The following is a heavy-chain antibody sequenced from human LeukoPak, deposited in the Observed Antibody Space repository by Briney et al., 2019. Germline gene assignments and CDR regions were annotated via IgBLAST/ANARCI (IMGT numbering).Heavy chain of an antibody. Sequence: PSETLSLTCTVSGGSISSYYWSWIRQPAGKGLEWIGRIYTSGSTNYNPSLKSRVTMSVDTSKNQFSLKLSSVTAADTAVYYCARTLDTAIQTYWYFDLWGRGTLVTVSS. J-gene: IGHJ2*01. V-gene: IGHV4-4*07. D-gene: IGHD5-18*01. CDR1: GGSISSYY. CDR2: IYTSGST. CDR3: ARTLDTAIQTYWYFDL.